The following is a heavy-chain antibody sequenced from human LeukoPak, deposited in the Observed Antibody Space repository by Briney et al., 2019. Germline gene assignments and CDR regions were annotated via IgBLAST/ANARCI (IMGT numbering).Heavy chain of an antibody. CDR1: GGSFSGYY. J-gene: IGHJ6*03. CDR3: ARDGVVIAAAGTGGYYYYYYMDV. CDR2: INHSGST. V-gene: IGHV4-34*01. Sequence: SETLSLTCAVYGGSFSGYYWSWIRQPPGKGLEWIGEINHSGSTNYNPSLKSRVTISVDTSKNQFSLKLSSVTAADTAVYYCARDGVVIAAAGTGGYYYYYYMDVWGKGTTVTISS. D-gene: IGHD6-13*01.